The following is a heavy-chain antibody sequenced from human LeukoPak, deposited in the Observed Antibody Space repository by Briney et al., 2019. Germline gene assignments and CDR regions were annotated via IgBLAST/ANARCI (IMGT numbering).Heavy chain of an antibody. Sequence: PGGSLRLSCEASGFTFRNYGMHWVRQAPGEGLVWVSRVYNDGSTTNYADSVKGRFTISRDNAKNTLYLQMNSLRAEDMGVYYCARESGSSRFFDYWGQGTLVTVSS. V-gene: IGHV3-74*01. CDR3: ARESGSSRFFDY. D-gene: IGHD6-6*01. CDR1: GFTFRNYG. CDR2: VYNDGSTT. J-gene: IGHJ4*02.